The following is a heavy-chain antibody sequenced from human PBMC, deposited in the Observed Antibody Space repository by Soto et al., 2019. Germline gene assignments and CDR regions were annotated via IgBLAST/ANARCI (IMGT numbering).Heavy chain of an antibody. D-gene: IGHD3-3*01. CDR1: GFTFSSHI. J-gene: IGHJ6*02. CDR3: ARTRGAYYDFWSGSRYTYHTYDIDA. CDR2: ISSDGNNK. Sequence: GGSLRLSWAGSGFTFSSHIMHWVRQAPGKGLEWVALISSDGNNKYYAASVKGRFTTSRDNSKNTLYLQMNSLRAKDTAVYYCARTRGAYYDFWSGSRYTYHTYDIDACGQRTAVTVSS. V-gene: IGHV3-30-3*01.